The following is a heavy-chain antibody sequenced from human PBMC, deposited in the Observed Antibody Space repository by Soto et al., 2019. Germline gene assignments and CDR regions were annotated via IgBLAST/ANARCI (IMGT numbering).Heavy chain of an antibody. CDR1: GFTFSDSA. D-gene: IGHD6-13*01. CDR2: TRNKGNGYTT. CDR3: ARGGSWYVYFDY. Sequence: PGGSLRLSCAASGFTFSDSAMHWVRQAPGKGLEWVGRTRNKGNGYTTEYAASVKGRFTISRDDSKNSLYLRMNSLKTEDTAVYYCARGGSWYVYFDYWGQGTLVTVSS. V-gene: IGHV3-72*01. J-gene: IGHJ4*02.